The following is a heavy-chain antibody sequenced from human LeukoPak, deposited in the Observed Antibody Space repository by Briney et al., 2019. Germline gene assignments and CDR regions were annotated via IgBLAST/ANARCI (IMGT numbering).Heavy chain of an antibody. CDR2: INHSGST. V-gene: IGHV4-34*01. CDR3: ARAAIVVVPAAPYYYYMDV. D-gene: IGHD2-2*01. Sequence: KPSETLSLTCAVYGGSFSGYYWSWIRQPPGKGLEWIGEINHSGSTNYIPSLKSRVTISVDTSKNQFSLKLSSVTAADTAVYYCARAAIVVVPAAPYYYYMDVWGKGTTVTVSS. CDR1: GGSFSGYY. J-gene: IGHJ6*03.